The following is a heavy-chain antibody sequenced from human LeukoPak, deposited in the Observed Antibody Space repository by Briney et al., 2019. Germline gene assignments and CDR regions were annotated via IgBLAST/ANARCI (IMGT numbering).Heavy chain of an antibody. CDR1: GXTFSSYD. D-gene: IGHD1-26*01. V-gene: IGHV3-30*18. CDR3: AKEGSNGDFDY. J-gene: IGHJ4*02. CDR2: ISYDGSNK. Sequence: GGSLRLSCAASGXTFSSYDMHWVRQAPGKGLEWVTVISYDGSNKYYGDSVKGRFTISRDNPKNTLYLKMNSLRAEDTAVYYCAKEGSNGDFDYWGQGTLVTVSS.